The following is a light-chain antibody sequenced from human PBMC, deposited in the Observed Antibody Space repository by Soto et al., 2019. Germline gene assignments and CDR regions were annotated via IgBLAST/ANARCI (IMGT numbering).Light chain of an antibody. CDR1: SSNIGAGYE. V-gene: IGLV1-40*01. J-gene: IGLJ1*01. CDR2: ENN. CDR3: QSYDSSLSGYV. Sequence: QAVVTQPPSVSEAPGQRVTISCTGSSSNIGAGYEAHWYQQVPGTAPKLLIYENNIRPSGVPDRFSGSKSGTSASLAITGLQAEDEAEYYCQSYDSSLSGYVFGTGTKVTVL.